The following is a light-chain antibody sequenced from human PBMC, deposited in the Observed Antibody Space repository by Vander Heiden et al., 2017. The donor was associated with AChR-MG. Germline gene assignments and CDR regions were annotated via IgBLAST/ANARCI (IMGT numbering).Light chain of an antibody. CDR2: DNR. CDR1: NIGRKT. Sequence: YVLTQPPSLSAAPGQTGRITCGGNNIGRKTVHWYQQRPGQAPVLVVYDNRDRPSGIPERFSGSNSGNTATLTISRVEAGDEADYYCQVWDSDSDHVVFGGGTRLTVL. CDR3: QVWDSDSDHVV. J-gene: IGLJ2*01. V-gene: IGLV3-21*02.